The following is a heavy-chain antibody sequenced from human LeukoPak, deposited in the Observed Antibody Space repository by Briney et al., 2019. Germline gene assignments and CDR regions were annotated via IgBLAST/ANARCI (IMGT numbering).Heavy chain of an antibody. D-gene: IGHD2-21*02. Sequence: GGSLRLSCAASGFTFSGYAMSWVRQAPGKGLEWVSAISGSGGSTYYADSVKGRFTISRDNAKNSLYLQMNSLRAEDTAVYYCARCGGDCSYFDYWGQGTLVTVSS. CDR3: ARCGGDCSYFDY. CDR1: GFTFSGYA. V-gene: IGHV3-23*01. CDR2: ISGSGGST. J-gene: IGHJ4*02.